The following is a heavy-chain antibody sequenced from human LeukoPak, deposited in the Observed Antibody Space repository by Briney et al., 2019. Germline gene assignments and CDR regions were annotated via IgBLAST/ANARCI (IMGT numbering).Heavy chain of an antibody. V-gene: IGHV4-34*01. J-gene: IGHJ5*02. Sequence: PSETLSLTCAVYGGSFSGYYWSWLRQPPGKGLEWIGEINHSGSTNYNPSLKSRVTISVDTSKNQFSLKLSSVTAADTAVYYCARGLSPVVPAANGVDPWGQGTLVTVSS. CDR2: INHSGST. CDR3: ARGLSPVVPAANGVDP. CDR1: GGSFSGYY. D-gene: IGHD2-2*01.